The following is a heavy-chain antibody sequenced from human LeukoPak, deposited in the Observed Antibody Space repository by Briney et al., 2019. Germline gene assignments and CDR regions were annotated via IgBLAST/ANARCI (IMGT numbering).Heavy chain of an antibody. D-gene: IGHD4/OR15-4a*01. CDR3: GRTARVLALELCY. J-gene: IGHJ4*02. CDR1: LGSICNYI. CDR2: IYYCWST. Sequence: SETLSLTSTHSLGSICNYIGRYIRQPPGRGLEGIGYIYYCWSTNYNPSLKSRVTITVDTYKNQSSLKLSCLTAADTALYYEGRTARVLALELCYRGQGTLSPSPQ. V-gene: IGHV4-59*01.